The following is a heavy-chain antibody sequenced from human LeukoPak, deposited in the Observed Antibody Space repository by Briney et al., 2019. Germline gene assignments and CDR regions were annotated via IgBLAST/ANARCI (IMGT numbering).Heavy chain of an antibody. CDR2: IKSKTDGGTT. J-gene: IGHJ3*02. CDR3: TTEGGSYYGDAFDI. Sequence: GGSLRLFCAASGFTFSNAWMSWVRQAPGKGLEWVGRIKSKTDGGTTDYAAPGKGRFTIPRDDSKNTPYLQMNSLKTEDTAVYYCTTEGGSYYGDAFDIWGQGTMVTVSS. CDR1: GFTFSNAW. D-gene: IGHD1-26*01. V-gene: IGHV3-15*01.